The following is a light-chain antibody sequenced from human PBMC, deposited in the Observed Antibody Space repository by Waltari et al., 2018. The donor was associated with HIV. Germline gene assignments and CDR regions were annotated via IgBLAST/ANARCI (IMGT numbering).Light chain of an antibody. J-gene: IGLJ3*02. CDR3: GTWDSGLSAGV. Sequence: QSVLTQPPSVSAAPGQKVTISCSGSSSNIGNNYVSWYQQLPGTAPKLLMYDNNKRPSGIPDRFSGSKSGTSATLGITGLQTGDEADYYCGTWDSGLSAGVFGGGTKLTVL. V-gene: IGLV1-51*01. CDR1: SSNIGNNY. CDR2: DNN.